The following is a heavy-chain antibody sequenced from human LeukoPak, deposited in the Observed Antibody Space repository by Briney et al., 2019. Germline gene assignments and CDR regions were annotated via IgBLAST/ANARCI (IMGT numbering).Heavy chain of an antibody. V-gene: IGHV3-48*03. J-gene: IGHJ4*02. Sequence: GGSLRLSCAASGFTFSNYEMNWVRQAPGKGLEWISYISTDGTMASYAGSVKGRFTISRANAKNSLYLQMNSLRADDTAVYYCARETIDCGGDCYDYWGQGTLATVSS. CDR2: ISTDGTMA. CDR1: GFTFSNYE. D-gene: IGHD2-21*01. CDR3: ARETIDCGGDCYDY.